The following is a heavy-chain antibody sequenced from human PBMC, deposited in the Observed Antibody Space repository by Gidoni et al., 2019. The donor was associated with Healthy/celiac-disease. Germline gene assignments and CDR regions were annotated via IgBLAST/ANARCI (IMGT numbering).Heavy chain of an antibody. CDR1: GFTFGDYA. J-gene: IGHJ3*02. V-gene: IGHV3-49*04. D-gene: IGHD3-22*01. CDR2: IRSKAYGGTT. Sequence: EVQLVESGGGLVQPGRSLRLSCTASGFTFGDYAMSWVRQAPGKGLELVGFIRSKAYGGTTEYAASVKGRFTISRDDSKSIAYLQMNSLKTEDTAVYYCTRDEGYYYDSSGYYSADAFDIWGQGTMVTVSS. CDR3: TRDEGYYYDSSGYYSADAFDI.